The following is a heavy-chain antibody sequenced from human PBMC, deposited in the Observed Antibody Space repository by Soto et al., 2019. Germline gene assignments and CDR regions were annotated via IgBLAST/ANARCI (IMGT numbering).Heavy chain of an antibody. Sequence: ETLACACTVSGGSISSDYWSWIRQPPGKVLELIGYIYYTGSPNYNPSLKSRVTRSVHTSKNQFPLKLSSVAAADNAVSYFDRISFATSSLSPLWFETWGQGTMVTDSS. V-gene: IGHV4-59*01. CDR2: IYYTGSP. CDR1: GGSISSDY. J-gene: IGHJ5*02. D-gene: IGHD2-2*01. CDR3: DRISFATSSLSPLWFET.